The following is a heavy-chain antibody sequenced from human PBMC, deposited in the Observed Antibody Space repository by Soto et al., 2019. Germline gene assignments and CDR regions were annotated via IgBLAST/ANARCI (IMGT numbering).Heavy chain of an antibody. CDR1: GGSVGGSGYY. CDR3: ARQRGRFGEADY. Sequence: QLQLQESGPGLLKPAETLFLSCSVSGGSVGGSGYYWGWIRQSPVKGLEWIGNVHYDQTTYYSPSPGSRPTISLNPLKNHFSPKLKSLIAPDTGFYFCARQRGRFGEADYWGQGTLVTVSS. CDR2: VHYDQTT. V-gene: IGHV4-39*01. D-gene: IGHD3-10*01. J-gene: IGHJ4*02.